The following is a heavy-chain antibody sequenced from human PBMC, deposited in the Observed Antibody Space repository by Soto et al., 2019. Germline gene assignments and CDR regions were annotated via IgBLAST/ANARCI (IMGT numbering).Heavy chain of an antibody. Sequence: GGSLRLSCAASGFTVSSNYMSWVRQAPGKGLEWVSVIYSGGSTYYADSVKGRFTISRDNSKNTLYPQMNSLRAEDTAVYYCARIDSSSAEAAEYYYYGMDVWGQGTTVTVSS. CDR1: GFTVSSNY. CDR2: IYSGGST. V-gene: IGHV3-53*01. J-gene: IGHJ6*02. CDR3: ARIDSSSAEAAEYYYYGMDV. D-gene: IGHD6-6*01.